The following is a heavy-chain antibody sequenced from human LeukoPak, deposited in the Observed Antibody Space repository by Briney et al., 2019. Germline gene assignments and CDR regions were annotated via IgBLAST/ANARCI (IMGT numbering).Heavy chain of an antibody. Sequence: SETLSLTCAVYGGSFSGYYWSWIRQPPGKGLEWIGEINHSGGTNYNPSLKSRVTISVDTSKNQFSLKLSSVTAADTAVYYCARGVLMVYAIPNYFDYWGQGTLVTVSS. CDR2: INHSGGT. J-gene: IGHJ4*02. CDR3: ARGVLMVYAIPNYFDY. CDR1: GGSFSGYY. V-gene: IGHV4-34*01. D-gene: IGHD2-8*01.